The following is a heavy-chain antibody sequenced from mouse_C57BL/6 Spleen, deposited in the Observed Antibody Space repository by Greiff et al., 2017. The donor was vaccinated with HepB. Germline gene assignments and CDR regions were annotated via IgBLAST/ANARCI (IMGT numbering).Heavy chain of an antibody. J-gene: IGHJ4*01. D-gene: IGHD2-2*01. Sequence: VQLQQPGTELVKPGASVKLSCKASGYTFTSYWMHWVKQRPGQGLEWIGNINPSNGGTNYNEKFKSKATLTVDKSSSTAYMQLSSLTSEDSAVYYCARWEKTTMVTTRGLYAMDYWGQGTSVTVSS. CDR2: INPSNGGT. CDR1: GYTFTSYW. CDR3: ARWEKTTMVTTRGLYAMDY. V-gene: IGHV1-53*01.